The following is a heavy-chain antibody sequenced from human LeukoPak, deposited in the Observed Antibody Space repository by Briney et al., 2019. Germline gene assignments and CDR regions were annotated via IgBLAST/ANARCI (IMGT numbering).Heavy chain of an antibody. CDR2: MRYDGSKK. CDR1: GFTFSSYG. CDR3: AKDRIPAALMAFDI. V-gene: IGHV3-30*02. Sequence: GGSLRLSCAASGFTFSSYGMHWVRQAPGKGLEWVAFMRYDGSKKDYTDSVKGRFTISRDNSKNTLYLQMNSLRTEDTAVYYCAKDRIPAALMAFDIWGQGAMVTVSS. D-gene: IGHD2-2*01. J-gene: IGHJ3*02.